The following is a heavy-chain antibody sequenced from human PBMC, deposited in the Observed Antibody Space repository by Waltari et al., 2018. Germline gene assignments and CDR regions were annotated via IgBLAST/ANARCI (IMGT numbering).Heavy chain of an antibody. V-gene: IGHV3-48*01. J-gene: IGHJ4*02. D-gene: IGHD3-10*01. CDR3: ARDWDTMGPFPRGLIDY. CDR2: ISSSSSTI. CDR1: GFTFSSYS. Sequence: EVQLVESGGGLVQPGGSLRLSCAASGFTFSSYSMNWVRQAPGKGLEWVSYISSSSSTIYYADSVKGRFTISRDNAKNSLYLQMNSLRAEDTAVYYCARDWDTMGPFPRGLIDYWGQGTLVTVSS.